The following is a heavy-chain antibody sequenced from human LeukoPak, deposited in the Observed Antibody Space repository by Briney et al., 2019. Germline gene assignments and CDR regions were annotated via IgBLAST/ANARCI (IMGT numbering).Heavy chain of an antibody. D-gene: IGHD3-10*01. CDR2: IWYDGSNK. CDR3: AKGWFGELFPYYFDY. CDR1: GFTFSSYG. Sequence: PGGSLRLSYAASGFTFSSYGMHWVRQAPGKGLEWEAGIWYDGSNKYYADSVKGRFTISRDNSKNSLYLQMNSLRAQDTAVYYCAKGWFGELFPYYFDYWGQGTLVTVSS. V-gene: IGHV3-33*06. J-gene: IGHJ4*02.